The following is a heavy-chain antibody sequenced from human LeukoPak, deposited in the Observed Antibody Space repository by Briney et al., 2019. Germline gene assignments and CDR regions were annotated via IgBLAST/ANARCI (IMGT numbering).Heavy chain of an antibody. Sequence: SETLSLTCAVYGGSFSGYYWSWIRQPPGKGLEWIGEINHSGSTNYNPSLKSRVTISVDTSKNQFSLKLSSVTAADTAVYYCARGSGYKDRLDYWGQGTLVTVSS. V-gene: IGHV4-34*01. J-gene: IGHJ4*02. D-gene: IGHD5-12*01. CDR3: ARGSGYKDRLDY. CDR1: GGSFSGYY. CDR2: INHSGST.